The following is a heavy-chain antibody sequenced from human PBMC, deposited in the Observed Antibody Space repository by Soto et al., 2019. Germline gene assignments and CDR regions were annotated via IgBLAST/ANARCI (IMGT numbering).Heavy chain of an antibody. V-gene: IGHV3-23*01. Sequence: EVQLLESGGGLVQPGGSLRLSCAASGFTFSSYAMSWVRQAPGKGLEWVSAISGSGGSTYYADSVKGRFTISRDNSKNKLYLQMNSLRAEDTAVYYCAKDPGDYPGLGDYWGQGTLVTVSS. J-gene: IGHJ4*02. CDR1: GFTFSSYA. CDR3: AKDPGDYPGLGDY. D-gene: IGHD4-17*01. CDR2: ISGSGGST.